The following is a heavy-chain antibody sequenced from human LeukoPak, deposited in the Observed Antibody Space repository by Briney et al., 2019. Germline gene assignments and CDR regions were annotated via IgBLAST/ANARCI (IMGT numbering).Heavy chain of an antibody. CDR1: GFTFSSYW. CDR3: ARGVYEYGD. J-gene: IGHJ4*02. V-gene: IGHV3-7*04. CDR2: IKEDGNEK. D-gene: IGHD4-17*01. Sequence: GGSLRLSCVASGFTFSSYWMTWVRQAPGKGLERVANIKEDGNEKYYVDSVKGRFTIFRDNAKNSLYLQMDSLRAEDTALYYCARGVYEYGDWGQGTLVTVSS.